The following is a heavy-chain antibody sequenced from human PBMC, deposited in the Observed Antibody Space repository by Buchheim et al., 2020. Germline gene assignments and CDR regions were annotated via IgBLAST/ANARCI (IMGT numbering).Heavy chain of an antibody. CDR1: GGSITGSY. J-gene: IGHJ6*02. V-gene: IGHV4-59*12. D-gene: IGHD2-21*02. CDR3: ARDCGGDCYGHYYGLDV. Sequence: QVQLQESGPGLVKPSETLSLTCNVSGGSITGSYWSWIRQPPGKGLEWIGYVSASGDSIYNPSLESRVTMSRETAKNQFSLKLRSATAADTAIYYCARDCGGDCYGHYYGLDVWGQGTT. CDR2: VSASGDS.